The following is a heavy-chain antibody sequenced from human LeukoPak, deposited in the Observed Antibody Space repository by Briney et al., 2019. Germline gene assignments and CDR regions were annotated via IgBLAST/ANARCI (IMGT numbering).Heavy chain of an antibody. CDR2: IYHSGST. Sequence: SETLSLTCAGSGGSINSSNWWSWVRQPPGKGLGLIGEIYHSGSTNYNPSLKSRVTISVDKSKNQFSLKLSSVTAADTAVYYCARFRVGTAIGQFDYWGQGNLVTVSS. D-gene: IGHD5-18*01. CDR3: ARFRVGTAIGQFDY. V-gene: IGHV4-4*02. J-gene: IGHJ4*02. CDR1: GGSINSSNW.